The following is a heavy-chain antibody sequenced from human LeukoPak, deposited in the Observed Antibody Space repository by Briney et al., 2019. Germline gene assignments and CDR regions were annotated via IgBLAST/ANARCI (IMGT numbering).Heavy chain of an antibody. J-gene: IGHJ5*02. CDR1: GGSIRSYY. D-gene: IGHD6-13*01. Sequence: SETLSLTCTVSGGSIRSYYWSWIRQPPGKGLEWIGYIYYSGSTNYNPSLKSRVTISVDTSENQFSLKLSSVTAADTAVYYCARRVLAIAAAGNNWFDPWGQGTLVTVSS. V-gene: IGHV4-59*08. CDR3: ARRVLAIAAAGNNWFDP. CDR2: IYYSGST.